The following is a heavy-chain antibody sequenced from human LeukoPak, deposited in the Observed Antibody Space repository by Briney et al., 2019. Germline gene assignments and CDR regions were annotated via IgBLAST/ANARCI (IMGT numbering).Heavy chain of an antibody. CDR2: IIPIFGTA. CDR3: ASWYYYDSSGYYPPGFDP. V-gene: IGHV1-69*13. D-gene: IGHD3-22*01. Sequence: ASVKVSCKASGGTFSSYAISWVRQAPGQGLEWMGVIIPIFGTANYAQKFQGRVTITADESTSTAYMELSSLRSEDTAVYYCASWYYYDSSGYYPPGFDPWGQGTLVTVSS. CDR1: GGTFSSYA. J-gene: IGHJ5*02.